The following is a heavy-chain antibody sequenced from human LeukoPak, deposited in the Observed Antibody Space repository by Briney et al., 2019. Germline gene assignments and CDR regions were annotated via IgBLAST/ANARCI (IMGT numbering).Heavy chain of an antibody. CDR1: GGFISSSSW. V-gene: IGHV3-7*03. Sequence: ETLSLTCAVSGGFISSSSWWSWVRQAPGKGLEWVANIKQDGSEKYYVDSVKGRFTISRDNSKSTLYVQMNSLRAEDTAVYYCAKSTSFYLDSWGQGTLVTVSS. CDR3: AKSTSFYLDS. CDR2: IKQDGSEK. J-gene: IGHJ4*02.